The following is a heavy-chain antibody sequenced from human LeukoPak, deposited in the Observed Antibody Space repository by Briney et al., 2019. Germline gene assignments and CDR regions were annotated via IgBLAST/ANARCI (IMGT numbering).Heavy chain of an antibody. Sequence: PGGSLRLSCATSGFTFSTSWMHWVRKAPGEGLVWVSRISSDGITTTYADSVKGRFTISRDNAKNTLYLQMNSLRVEDTAVYYCARVRSSSWYDYWGQGALVTVSS. D-gene: IGHD6-13*01. CDR2: ISSDGITT. CDR1: GFTFSTSW. CDR3: ARVRSSSWYDY. V-gene: IGHV3-74*01. J-gene: IGHJ4*02.